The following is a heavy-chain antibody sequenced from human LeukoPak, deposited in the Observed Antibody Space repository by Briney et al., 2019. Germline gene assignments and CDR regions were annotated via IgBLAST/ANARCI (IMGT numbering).Heavy chain of an antibody. D-gene: IGHD1-1*01. CDR2: ISSSSSYI. CDR3: ARDRNRNDLSLPFDY. J-gene: IGHJ4*02. CDR1: GFTFNSYS. V-gene: IGHV3-21*01. Sequence: GGSLRLSCAGSGFTFNSYSMNWVRQAPGKGLEWVSSISSSSSYIYYADSVKGRFTISRDNAKNSLYLQMNSLRAEDTAVYYCARDRNRNDLSLPFDYWGQGTLVTVSS.